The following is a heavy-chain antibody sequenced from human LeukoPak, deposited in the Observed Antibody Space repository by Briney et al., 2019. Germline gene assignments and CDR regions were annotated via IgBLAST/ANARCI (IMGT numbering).Heavy chain of an antibody. CDR3: ARGEVYCGGDCYTVDY. CDR2: INPNSGGT. CDR1: GYTFTGYY. Sequence: EASVKVSCKASGYTFTGYYMHWVRQAPGQGLEWMGWINPNSGGTNYAQKFQGRVTMTRDTSISTAYMELSRLRSDDTAVYYCARGEVYCGGDCYTVDYWGQGTLVTVSS. D-gene: IGHD2-21*02. J-gene: IGHJ4*02. V-gene: IGHV1-2*02.